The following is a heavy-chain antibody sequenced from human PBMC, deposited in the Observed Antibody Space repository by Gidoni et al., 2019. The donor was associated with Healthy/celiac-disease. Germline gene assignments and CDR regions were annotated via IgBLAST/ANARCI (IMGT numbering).Heavy chain of an antibody. D-gene: IGHD5-18*01. CDR1: GFTVISTY. CDR2: IYSGGST. V-gene: IGHV3-66*02. CDR3: ARDGVDPSYGYWGYYYYGMDV. Sequence: EVQLVESGGGLVQPGGSLRLSCAASGFTVISTYMSWVRQAPGKGLEWFSVIYSGGSTYYAYSVKGRFTISRDNSKNTLYLQMNSMRAEDTAVDYCARDGVDPSYGYWGYYYYGMDVWGQGTTVTVSS. J-gene: IGHJ6*02.